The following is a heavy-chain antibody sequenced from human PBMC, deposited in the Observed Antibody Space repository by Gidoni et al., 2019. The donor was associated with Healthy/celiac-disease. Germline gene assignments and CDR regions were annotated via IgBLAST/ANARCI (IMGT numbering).Heavy chain of an antibody. CDR1: GFTFSSYA. V-gene: IGHV3-23*01. D-gene: IGHD2-2*01. J-gene: IGHJ6*02. CDR2: ISGSGVST. CDR3: AKEGYCSSTSCYDYYYYGMDV. Sequence: EVQLLESGGGLVQTGGSLRLSCAAAGFTFSSYAMSWVRQAPGKGLGWVSAISGSGVSTYYADSVKGRFTISRDNSKNTLYLQMNSLRAEDTAVYYCAKEGYCSSTSCYDYYYYGMDVWGQGTTVTVSS.